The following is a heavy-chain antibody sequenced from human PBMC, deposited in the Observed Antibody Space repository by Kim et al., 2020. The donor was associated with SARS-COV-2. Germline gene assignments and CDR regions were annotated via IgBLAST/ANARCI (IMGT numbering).Heavy chain of an antibody. D-gene: IGHD6-6*01. CDR1: GFTFSSYS. CDR2: ISSSSSYI. V-gene: IGHV3-21*01. CDR3: ARGEQLAAYYYYGMDV. J-gene: IGHJ6*01. Sequence: GGSLRLSCAASGFTFSSYSMNWVRQAPGKVLEWVSSISSSSSYIYYADSVKGRFTIYRDKAKNSLYLQMNSLRAEDTAVYYCARGEQLAAYYYYGMDVLG.